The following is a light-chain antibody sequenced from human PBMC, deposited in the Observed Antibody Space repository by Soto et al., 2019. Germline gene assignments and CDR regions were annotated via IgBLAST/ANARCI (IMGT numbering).Light chain of an antibody. J-gene: IGKJ1*01. CDR1: HDVTTY. Sequence: STGSRSLWPPEQYTLSFMASHDVTTYLAWYQQKSGQAPRLLIYAASTRATGIPARFSGSGSGTEFSLTISSLQSEDLAVYYCQQCINWPRTFGQGTKVDIK. CDR3: QQCINWPRT. V-gene: IGKV3-15*01. CDR2: AAS.